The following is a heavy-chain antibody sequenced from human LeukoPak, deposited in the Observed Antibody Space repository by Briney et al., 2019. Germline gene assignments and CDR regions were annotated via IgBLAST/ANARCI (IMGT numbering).Heavy chain of an antibody. D-gene: IGHD4-17*01. J-gene: IGHJ4*02. CDR2: INQDGSEK. Sequence: GGSLRLSCAASGFTFRSYWMSWVRQAPGKGLEWVASINQDGSEKYYVDSMKGRFTISRDNAKTSLYLQMNTLRAEDTAVYYCARDKSYGDSEDYWGQGTLVTVSS. CDR1: GFTFRSYW. V-gene: IGHV3-7*05. CDR3: ARDKSYGDSEDY.